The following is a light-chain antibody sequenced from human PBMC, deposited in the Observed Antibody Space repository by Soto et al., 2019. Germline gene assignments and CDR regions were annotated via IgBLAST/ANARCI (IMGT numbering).Light chain of an antibody. J-gene: IGKJ1*01. CDR2: GAS. Sequence: EIVMSQSPATLSVSPGERATLSCRASQSVTTNLAWYQQKPGQAPRLLIYGASIRATGIPARFSGSGSGTEFTLTISSLQSEDFAVYYCHQRQSWPRTFGQGTKVDI. CDR3: HQRQSWPRT. CDR1: QSVTTN. V-gene: IGKV3-15*01.